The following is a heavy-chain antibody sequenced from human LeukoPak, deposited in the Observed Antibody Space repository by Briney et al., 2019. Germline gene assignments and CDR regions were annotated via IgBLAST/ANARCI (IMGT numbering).Heavy chain of an antibody. D-gene: IGHD2-21*02. J-gene: IGHJ4*02. Sequence: GGSLRLSCAASGFSFSSYAMSWVRQAPGKGLAWVSSISTNGGSTYYADSVKGRFTISRDNSKNTLHLQMNSLRAEDTAVYYCAKATTASPRNFDYWGRGTLVTVSP. V-gene: IGHV3-23*01. CDR3: AKATTASPRNFDY. CDR1: GFSFSSYA. CDR2: ISTNGGST.